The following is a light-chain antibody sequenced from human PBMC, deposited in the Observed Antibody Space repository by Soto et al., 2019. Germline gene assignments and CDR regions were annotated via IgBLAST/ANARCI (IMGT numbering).Light chain of an antibody. CDR1: SNDVGGYDL. J-gene: IGLJ2*01. CDR3: CSFAGGATFV. Sequence: QSVLTQPASVSGSPGQSITISCTGTSNDVGGYDLVSWYQQHPGKAPKLMIYEATKRPSGVSDRFSGSRSGNTASLTISALHAEDEADYSCCSFAGGATFVFGGGTKLTVL. V-gene: IGLV2-23*02. CDR2: EAT.